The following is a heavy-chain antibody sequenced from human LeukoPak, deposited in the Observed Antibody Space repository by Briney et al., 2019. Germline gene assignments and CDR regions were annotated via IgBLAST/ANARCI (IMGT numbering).Heavy chain of an antibody. D-gene: IGHD4-17*01. CDR2: IYPGDSDT. V-gene: IGHV5-51*01. CDR3: AYGDSSKVGNYFDY. Sequence: GESLQISCKGSGYRFTSYWIGWVRQMAGKGLEWMGIIYPGDSDTRYSPSFQGQVTISADKSISTAYLQWSSLKASDTAMYYCAYGDSSKVGNYFDYWGQGTLVSVSS. CDR1: GYRFTSYW. J-gene: IGHJ4*02.